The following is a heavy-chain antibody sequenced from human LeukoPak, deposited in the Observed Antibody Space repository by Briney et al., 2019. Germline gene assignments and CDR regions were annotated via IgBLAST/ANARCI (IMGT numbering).Heavy chain of an antibody. J-gene: IGHJ4*02. CDR1: GYTFTGYY. D-gene: IGHD2-15*01. Sequence: ASVKVSCKASGYTFTGYYMHWVRQAPGQGLEWMGWINPNSGGTNYAQKFQGRVTMTRDTSISTAYMELSRLRSDDTAVYYCASLLGYCSGGSCSPYYFDYWGQGTLVTVS. CDR3: ASLLGYCSGGSCSPYYFDY. CDR2: INPNSGGT. V-gene: IGHV1-2*02.